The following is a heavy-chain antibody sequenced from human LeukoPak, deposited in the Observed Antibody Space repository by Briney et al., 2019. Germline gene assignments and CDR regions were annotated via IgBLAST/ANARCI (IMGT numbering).Heavy chain of an antibody. CDR1: GFTFISYA. V-gene: IGHV3-23*01. CDR2: ISGSGGST. Sequence: GGSLRLSCAASGFTFISYAMSWVRQAPGKGLEWVSAISGSGGSTYYTDSVKGRFTISRDNSKNTLYLQMNSLRAEDTAVYYCAKEKTDFTVTTKQAFDPWGQGTLVTVSS. CDR3: AKEKTDFTVTTKQAFDP. J-gene: IGHJ5*02. D-gene: IGHD4-17*01.